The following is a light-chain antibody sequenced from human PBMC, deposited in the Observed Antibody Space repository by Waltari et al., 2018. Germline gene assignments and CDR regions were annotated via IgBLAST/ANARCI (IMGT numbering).Light chain of an antibody. J-gene: IGKJ1*01. CDR1: QSVSNN. CDR3: QQYNNWWT. V-gene: IGKV3-15*01. CDR2: GAA. Sequence: EIVMTQSPATLSVSPGERATLSCRASQSVSNNVAWDQKKPGQGPRLLILGAAPRATGIAARFSGSGSGTEFTLTISSLQSEDFAVYYCQQYNNWWTFGQGTKVDI.